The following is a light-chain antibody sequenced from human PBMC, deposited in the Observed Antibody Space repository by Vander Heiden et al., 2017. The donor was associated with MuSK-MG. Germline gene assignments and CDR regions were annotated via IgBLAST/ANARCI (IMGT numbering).Light chain of an antibody. CDR2: DVT. J-gene: IGLJ2*01. V-gene: IGLV2-14*03. CDR3: TSYPSSLALDVL. Sequence: SILPQPASVSGSPGQSITISCAGAGTSLVPWYQHHPGKPPQLIIYDVTYRASGGSDRFSGSKSGDTAALTISGLQPEDEADYYCTSYPSSLALDVLFGGGTKVTVL. CDR1: GTSL.